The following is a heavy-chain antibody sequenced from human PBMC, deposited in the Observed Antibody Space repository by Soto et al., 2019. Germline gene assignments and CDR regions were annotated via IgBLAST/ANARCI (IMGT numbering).Heavy chain of an antibody. CDR2: ISYDGSNK. CDR3: AKYGCGSPTCPYYFYSFMDV. V-gene: IGHV3-30*18. J-gene: IGHJ6*03. D-gene: IGHD2-2*01. Sequence: GGSLRLSCAASGFTFSSYAMHWVRQAPGKGLEWVAVISYDGSNKYYADSVKGRFTISRDNSKNTLYLRMNSLRAEDTAVYYCAKYGCGSPTCPYYFYSFMDVWGKGTTVTVSS. CDR1: GFTFSSYA.